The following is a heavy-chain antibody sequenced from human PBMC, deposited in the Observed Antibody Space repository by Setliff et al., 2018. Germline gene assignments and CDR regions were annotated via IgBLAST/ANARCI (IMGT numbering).Heavy chain of an antibody. CDR1: GFTFDDHG. Sequence: SGGSLRLSCEGSGFTFDDHGMSWVRQAPGKGLEWVSGTNWNGGSTAYADSVKGRFTISRDNARNALYLQMNSLRGEDTAFYFCARATAYYGSRSYYAFDFWGQGTQVTVSS. CDR3: ARATAYYGSRSYYAFDF. V-gene: IGHV3-20*04. CDR2: TNWNGGST. D-gene: IGHD3-10*01. J-gene: IGHJ4*02.